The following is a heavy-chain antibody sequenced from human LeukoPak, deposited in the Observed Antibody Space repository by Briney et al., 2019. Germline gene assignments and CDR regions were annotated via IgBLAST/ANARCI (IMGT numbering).Heavy chain of an antibody. CDR3: ARVSYDSSGYGVFAY. CDR2: IYYSGST. CDR1: GGSISSYY. V-gene: IGHV4-59*06. J-gene: IGHJ4*02. D-gene: IGHD3-22*01. Sequence: SETLSLTCTVSGGSISSYYWSWIRQHPEKGLEWIGYIYYSGSTYYNPSLKSRLTISLDTSKNQFSLKLSSVTAADTAVYYCARVSYDSSGYGVFAYWGQGTLVTVSS.